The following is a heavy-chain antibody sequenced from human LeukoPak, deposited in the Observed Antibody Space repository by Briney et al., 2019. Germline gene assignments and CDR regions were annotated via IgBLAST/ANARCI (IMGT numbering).Heavy chain of an antibody. J-gene: IGHJ3*02. D-gene: IGHD2-15*01. CDR1: GFTFSSYS. Sequence: PGGSLRLSCAASGFTFSSYSMNWVRQAPGKGLEWVSSISSSSSYIYYADSVKGRFTISRDNAKNSLYLQMNSLRAEDTAVYYCARTLSLRRGGSPDAFDIWGQGTMVTVSS. V-gene: IGHV3-21*01. CDR2: ISSSSSYI. CDR3: ARTLSLRRGGSPDAFDI.